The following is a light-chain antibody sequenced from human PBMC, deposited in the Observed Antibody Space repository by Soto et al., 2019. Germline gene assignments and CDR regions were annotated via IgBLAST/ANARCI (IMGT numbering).Light chain of an antibody. Sequence: DIQMTQSPSTLSASVGDRVTITCRASQSISSWLAWYQQKPGKAPKLLXXAASSLESGVPSRFSGTGSQTEFTLTIGSLQPEDFATYYCQQHHALWTFGQGTRLEIK. CDR1: QSISSW. V-gene: IGKV1-5*01. CDR2: AAS. J-gene: IGKJ5*01. CDR3: QQHHALWT.